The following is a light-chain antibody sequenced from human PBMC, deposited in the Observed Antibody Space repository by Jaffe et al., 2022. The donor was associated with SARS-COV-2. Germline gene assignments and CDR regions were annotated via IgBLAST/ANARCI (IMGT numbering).Light chain of an antibody. CDR2: STN. V-gene: IGLV8-61*01. J-gene: IGLJ3*02. CDR1: SGSVSTSYY. Sequence: QTVVTQEPSFSVSPGGTVTLTCGLTSGSVSTSYYPSWFQQTPGQPPRPLIYSTNTRYSGLPDRFSGSILGNKAALTITGAQADDEADYYCVLYLASGIGVFGGGTKLTVL. CDR3: VLYLASGIGV.